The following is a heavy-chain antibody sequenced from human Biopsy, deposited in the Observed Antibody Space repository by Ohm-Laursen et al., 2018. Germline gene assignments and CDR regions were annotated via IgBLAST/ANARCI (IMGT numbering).Heavy chain of an antibody. Sequence: PSQTLSLTCAVSGASISDYYCVWIRQPAGKGLEWIGLIFTSGRTTYNPSLRSRVTMSVDTSKNQFTLNLRSVTAADTAMYYCAKGYTDYSDSSGFSYYFRYWGQGTLVTVSS. J-gene: IGHJ4*02. CDR2: IFTSGRT. V-gene: IGHV4-4*07. D-gene: IGHD3-22*01. CDR3: AKGYTDYSDSSGFSYYFRY. CDR1: GASISDYY.